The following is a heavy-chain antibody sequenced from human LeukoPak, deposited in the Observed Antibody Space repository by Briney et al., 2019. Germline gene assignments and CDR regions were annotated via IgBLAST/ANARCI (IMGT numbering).Heavy chain of an antibody. CDR3: AREKLVKAVAGGHYMDV. Sequence: QPGRSLRLSCAASGFTFSSYAMHWVRQAPGKGLEWVAVISYGGSNKYYADSVKGRFTISRDNSKNTLYLQMNSLRAEDTAVYYCAREKLVKAVAGGHYMDVWGKGTTVTVSS. V-gene: IGHV3-30*04. CDR2: ISYGGSNK. D-gene: IGHD6-19*01. J-gene: IGHJ6*03. CDR1: GFTFSSYA.